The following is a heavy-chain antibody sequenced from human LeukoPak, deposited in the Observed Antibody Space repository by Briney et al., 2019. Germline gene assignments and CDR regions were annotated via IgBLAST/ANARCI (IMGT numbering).Heavy chain of an antibody. J-gene: IGHJ4*02. V-gene: IGHV4-4*02. CDR1: GGSISSGYW. CDR2: ILHTGST. Sequence: SETLSLTCTVSGGSISSGYWWSWVRQPPGKGLEWIGEILHTGSTNYNPSLKSRVTISVDKSKNQFSLKLTSVTAADTAVYYCARNGAYSADSWGQGTLLTVSS. D-gene: IGHD2-15*01. CDR3: ARNGAYSADS.